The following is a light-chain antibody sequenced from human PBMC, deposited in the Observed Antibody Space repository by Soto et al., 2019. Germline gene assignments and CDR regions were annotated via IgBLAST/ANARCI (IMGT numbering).Light chain of an antibody. CDR1: HSISSY. Sequence: ASVGDRFAMTFPANHSISSYIKCYQQKPREAPKLLISAACCLRSGVPSRFSGRGAGTDFTLTISSLQTEVFATYYCQQSYTTRTFGQGIKVDIK. CDR3: QQSYTTRT. J-gene: IGKJ1*01. V-gene: IGKV1-39*01. CDR2: AAC.